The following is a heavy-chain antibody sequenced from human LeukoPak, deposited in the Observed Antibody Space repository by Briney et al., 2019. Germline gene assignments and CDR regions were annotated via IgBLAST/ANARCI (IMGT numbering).Heavy chain of an antibody. Sequence: SVKVSCKASGYTFTSYGISWVRQAPGQGLEWMGRIIPILGIANYAQKFQGRVTITADKSTSTAYMELSSLRSGDTAVYYCARDLDTAMASDYWGQGTLVTVSS. CDR2: IIPILGIA. CDR3: ARDLDTAMASDY. V-gene: IGHV1-69*04. D-gene: IGHD5-18*01. CDR1: GYTFTSYG. J-gene: IGHJ4*02.